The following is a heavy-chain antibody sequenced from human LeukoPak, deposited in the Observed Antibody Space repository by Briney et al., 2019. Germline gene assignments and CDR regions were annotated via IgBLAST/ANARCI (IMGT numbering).Heavy chain of an antibody. CDR1: GFTFSSYS. J-gene: IGHJ4*02. D-gene: IGHD1-1*01. CDR2: ISSSSSYM. CDR3: ARDLLGTAY. V-gene: IGHV3-21*01. Sequence: PGGSLRLSCAASGFTFSSYSMNWVRQAPGKGLEWVSSISSSSSYMYYADSVRGRFTISRDNAKNSLYLQMNSLRAEDTAVYYCARDLLGTAYWGQGTLVTVSS.